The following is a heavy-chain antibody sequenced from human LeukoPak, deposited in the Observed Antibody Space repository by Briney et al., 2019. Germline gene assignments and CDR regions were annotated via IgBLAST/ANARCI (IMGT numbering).Heavy chain of an antibody. D-gene: IGHD5-24*01. Sequence: SETLSLTCAVYGGSFSGYYWTWIRQPPGRGLEWIGEINHSGSTNYNPSLKSRVTISVDSSKSQFSLKLNSVTAADTAMYYCARGRDPYWGQGTLVTVSS. J-gene: IGHJ4*02. CDR1: GGSFSGYY. V-gene: IGHV4-34*01. CDR2: INHSGST. CDR3: ARGRDPY.